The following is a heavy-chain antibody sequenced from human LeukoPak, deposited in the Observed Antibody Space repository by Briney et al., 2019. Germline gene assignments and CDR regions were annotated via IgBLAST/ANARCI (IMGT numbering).Heavy chain of an antibody. V-gene: IGHV3-7*01. CDR1: GFTFSSRDW. J-gene: IGHJ6*03. CDR2: IKQDGSEK. CDR3: XXXXXAGTGIFVNFYYSMDI. D-gene: IGHD2/OR15-2a*01. Sequence: GGSLRLSCVASGFTFSSRDWMTWVRQAPGKGLEWVANIKQDGSEKNYVDSVKGRFTISRDNAKNSVDLQMNSLRVEETAVYXXXXXXXAGTGIFVNFYYSMDIWGKGTTVTISS.